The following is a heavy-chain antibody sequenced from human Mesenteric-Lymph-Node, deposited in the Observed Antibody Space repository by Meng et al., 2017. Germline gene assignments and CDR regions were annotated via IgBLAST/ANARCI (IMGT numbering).Heavy chain of an antibody. J-gene: IGHJ6*02. CDR2: ILYDGSDK. CDR1: GFTFSTYA. V-gene: IGHV3-30*07. D-gene: IGHD4-23*01. CDR3: TTDPTVAKHYYYYGMDV. Sequence: GESLKISCAASGFTFSTYAMHWLRQAPGKGLEWVAVILYDGSDKNYADSVKGRFTISRDDSKNTLYLQMNSLKTEDTAVYYCTTDPTVAKHYYYYGMDVWGQGTTVTVSS.